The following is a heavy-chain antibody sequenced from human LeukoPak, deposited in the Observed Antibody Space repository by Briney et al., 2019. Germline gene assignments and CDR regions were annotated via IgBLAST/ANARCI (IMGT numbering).Heavy chain of an antibody. V-gene: IGHV3-30-3*01. CDR3: ARGHVVAAPLDY. D-gene: IGHD2-15*01. CDR1: GFTFSSYA. CDR2: ISYDGSNK. J-gene: IGHJ4*02. Sequence: PGGSLRLSCAASGFTFSSYAMHWVRQAPGKGLEWVAVISYDGSNKYYADSVKGRFTISRDNSKNTLYLQMNSLRAEDTAVYYCARGHVVAAPLDYWGQGTLVTVSS.